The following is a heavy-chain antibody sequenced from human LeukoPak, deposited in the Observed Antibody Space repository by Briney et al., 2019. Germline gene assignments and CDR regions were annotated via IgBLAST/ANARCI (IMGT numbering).Heavy chain of an antibody. CDR1: GFTFSSYS. CDR3: ARGGTYYYGSGSYLYSYGMDV. Sequence: GGSLRLSCAASGFTFSSYSMSWVRQAPGKGLEWVAVIWYDGSNKYYADCVKGRFTISRDNSKNTVYLQMNRLRAEDRAVYYCARGGTYYYGSGSYLYSYGMDVWGQGPTVTVSS. V-gene: IGHV3-33*01. J-gene: IGHJ6*02. CDR2: IWYDGSNK. D-gene: IGHD3-10*01.